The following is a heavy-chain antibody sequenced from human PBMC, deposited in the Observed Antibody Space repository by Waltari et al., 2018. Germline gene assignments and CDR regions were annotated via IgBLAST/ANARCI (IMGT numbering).Heavy chain of an antibody. J-gene: IGHJ6*02. V-gene: IGHV4-59*01. CDR2: IYYSGST. Sequence: QVQLQASGPGLVKPSETLSLTCTVSGGSIRSSYWSWLRPPPAQGLEWIGYIYYSGSTNYNPSLKSRVTISVDTSKNQFSLKLSSVTAADTAVYYCARAYYYDSSGYLSYGMDVWGQGTTVTVSS. CDR3: ARAYYYDSSGYLSYGMDV. D-gene: IGHD3-22*01. CDR1: GGSIRSSY.